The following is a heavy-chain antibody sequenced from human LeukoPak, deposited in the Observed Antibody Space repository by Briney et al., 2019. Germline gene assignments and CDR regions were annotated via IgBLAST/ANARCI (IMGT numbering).Heavy chain of an antibody. CDR1: GGSISSSSYH. CDR3: ARGKLPLYYFDY. D-gene: IGHD4-23*01. V-gene: IGHV4-61*10. CDR2: IYYSGST. J-gene: IGHJ4*02. Sequence: PSETLSLTCTVSGGSISSSSYHWGWIRQPAGKGLEWIGYIYYSGSTNYNPSLKSRVTISVDTSKNQFSLKLSSVTAADTAVYYCARGKLPLYYFDYWGQGTLVTVSS.